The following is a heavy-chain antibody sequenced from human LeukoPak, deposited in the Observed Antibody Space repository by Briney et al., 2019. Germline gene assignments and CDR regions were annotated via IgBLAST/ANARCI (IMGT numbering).Heavy chain of an antibody. CDR2: ISYDGSNK. V-gene: IGHV3-30-3*01. CDR3: ARGSIAAAVGYYFDY. CDR1: GFTFSSYA. J-gene: IGHJ4*02. Sequence: GRSLRLSCAASGFTFSSYAMHWVRQAPGKGLEWVAVISYDGSNKYYADSVKGRFTISRDNSKNTLYLQMNSLRAEDTAVYYCARGSIAAAVGYYFDYWGQGTLVTVSS. D-gene: IGHD6-13*01.